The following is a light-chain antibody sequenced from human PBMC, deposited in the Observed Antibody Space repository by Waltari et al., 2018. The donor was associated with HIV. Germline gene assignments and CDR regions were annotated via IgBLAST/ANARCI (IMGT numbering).Light chain of an antibody. J-gene: IGKJ3*01. CDR2: SAS. CDR3: QQSYESPFN. V-gene: IGKV1-39*01. CDR1: QAISTY. Sequence: DIQLTQSPSSLSASLGDRVVLTCRASQAISTYLNWYQRKAGKAPVLLVYSASTLQSGAPSRFRGSGSGRDFTLSISGLQPEDCATYFCQQSYESPFNFGPGTK.